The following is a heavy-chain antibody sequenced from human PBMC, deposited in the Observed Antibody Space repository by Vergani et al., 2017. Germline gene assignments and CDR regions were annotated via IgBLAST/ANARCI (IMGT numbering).Heavy chain of an antibody. CDR3: ARYPGGMDYMDV. CDR2: IYHSGST. Sequence: QVQLQESGPGLVKPSETLSLTCAVSGYSISSGYYWGWIRQPPGKGLEWIGSIYHSGSTYYNPSLKSRVTISVDTSKNQFSLKLSSVTAADTAVYYCARYPGGMDYMDVWGKGTTVTVSS. D-gene: IGHD3-16*01. V-gene: IGHV4-38-2*01. CDR1: GYSISSGYY. J-gene: IGHJ6*03.